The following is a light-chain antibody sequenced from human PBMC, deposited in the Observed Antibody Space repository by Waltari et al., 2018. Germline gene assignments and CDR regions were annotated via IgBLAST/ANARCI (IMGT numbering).Light chain of an antibody. CDR2: DAS. CDR1: QSISDW. V-gene: IGKV1-5*01. Sequence: DIQMTQSPSTLSASVVDRVTITCRASQSISDWLAWYQQKPGKAPKLLIYDASTLESGVPSRFSGSGSGTEFTLTISSLQPDDFATYYCQQYNDWSTFGQGPSWRS. CDR3: QQYNDWST. J-gene: IGKJ2*01.